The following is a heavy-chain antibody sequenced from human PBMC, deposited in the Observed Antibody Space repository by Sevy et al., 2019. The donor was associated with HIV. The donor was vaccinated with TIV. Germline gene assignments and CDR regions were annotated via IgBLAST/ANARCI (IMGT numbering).Heavy chain of an antibody. D-gene: IGHD6-13*01. CDR1: GFTVSSNY. CDR3: ARDGGIAAAGYYYYYGMDV. Sequence: GGSLRLSCAASGFTVSSNYMSWVRQAPGKGLEWVSAIYSGGSTYYADSVKGRFTISRDNSKNTLYLQMNSLRAEDTAVYYCARDGGIAAAGYYYYYGMDVWGQGTTVTVSS. CDR2: IYSGGST. J-gene: IGHJ6*02. V-gene: IGHV3-53*01.